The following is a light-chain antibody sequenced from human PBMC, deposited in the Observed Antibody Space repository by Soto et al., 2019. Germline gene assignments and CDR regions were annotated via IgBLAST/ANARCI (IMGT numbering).Light chain of an antibody. V-gene: IGLV1-47*01. CDR2: KNY. CDR3: AAWDARLSTWV. Sequence: QSVLTQPTSASGAPGQRVTISCSGSSSNIGSDYVYWFQQLPGTAPKLLIYKNYERPSGVPDRFSGSKSGTSASLAISGLRSEDEADYWCAAWDARLSTWVFGGGTKLTVL. J-gene: IGLJ3*02. CDR1: SSNIGSDY.